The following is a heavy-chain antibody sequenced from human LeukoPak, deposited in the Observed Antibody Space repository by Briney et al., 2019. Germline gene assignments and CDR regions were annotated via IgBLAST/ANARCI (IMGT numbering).Heavy chain of an antibody. CDR2: INWNGGST. Sequence: GGSLRLSCAASGFSFNDHGMTWVRQAPGKGLEWVSGINWNGGSTGYADSVKGRFTISRDNSKNTLYLQMNSLRAEDTAVYYCAKKTLYYDSKDWGQGTLVTVSS. D-gene: IGHD3-22*01. V-gene: IGHV3-20*04. J-gene: IGHJ4*02. CDR3: AKKTLYYDSKD. CDR1: GFSFNDHG.